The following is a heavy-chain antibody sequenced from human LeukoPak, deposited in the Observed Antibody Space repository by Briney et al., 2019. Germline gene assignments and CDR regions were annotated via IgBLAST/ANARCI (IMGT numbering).Heavy chain of an antibody. CDR2: IKSQTHGGTT. CDR3: ARLNYGIDS. Sequence: PGGSLRLSCAASGFTFSNAWTSWVRQAPGKGLEWVGLIKSQTHGGTTDYAAPVKGRFTISRDDSKATLYLQMNNLQPEDTAVYYCARLNYGIDSWGQGTPVTVSS. V-gene: IGHV3-15*01. J-gene: IGHJ5*01. D-gene: IGHD4-17*01. CDR1: GFTFSNAW.